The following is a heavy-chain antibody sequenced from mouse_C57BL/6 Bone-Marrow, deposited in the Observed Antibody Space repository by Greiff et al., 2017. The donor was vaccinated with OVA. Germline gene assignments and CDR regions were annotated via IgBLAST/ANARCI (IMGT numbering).Heavy chain of an antibody. CDR1: GYTFTSYW. CDR3: ARDDYDPWFAY. J-gene: IGHJ3*01. Sequence: QVQLKQPGAELVKPGASVKLSCKASGYTFTSYWMHWVKQRPGQGLEWIGMIHPNSGSTNYNEKFKSKATLTVDKSSSTAYMQLSSLTSEDSAVYYCARDDYDPWFAYWGQGTLVTVSA. CDR2: IHPNSGST. D-gene: IGHD2-4*01. V-gene: IGHV1-64*01.